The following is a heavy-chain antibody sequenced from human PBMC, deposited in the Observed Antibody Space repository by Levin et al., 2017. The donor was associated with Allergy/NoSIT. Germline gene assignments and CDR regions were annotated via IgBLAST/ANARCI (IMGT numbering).Heavy chain of an antibody. V-gene: IGHV5-51*01. Sequence: GESLKISCQGSGYSFTSHWIGWVRQMPGKGLEWMGIIYPGDSDTRYSPSFQGQVTISADKSISTAYLQWSSLKASGTAIYYCARRGTRDYYYYMDVWGKGTTVTVSS. D-gene: IGHD1-1*01. CDR2: IYPGDSDT. J-gene: IGHJ6*03. CDR1: GYSFTSHW. CDR3: ARRGTRDYYYYMDV.